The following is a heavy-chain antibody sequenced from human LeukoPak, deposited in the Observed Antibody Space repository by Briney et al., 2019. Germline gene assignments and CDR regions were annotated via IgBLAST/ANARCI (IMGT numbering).Heavy chain of an antibody. CDR1: GYTFTSYY. Sequence: ASVKVSCKASGYTFTSYYMHWVRQAPGQGLEWMGIINPSGGSTSYAQKFQGRVTMTRDTSTSTAYMELSSLRSEDTAVYYCARDSSVVTFDYWGQGTLVTVSS. CDR3: ARDSSVVTFDY. V-gene: IGHV1-46*01. D-gene: IGHD4-23*01. J-gene: IGHJ4*02. CDR2: INPSGGST.